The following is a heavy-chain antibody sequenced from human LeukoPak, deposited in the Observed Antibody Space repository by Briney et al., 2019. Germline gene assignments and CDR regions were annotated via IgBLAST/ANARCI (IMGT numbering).Heavy chain of an antibody. CDR3: AKSMGATLFDY. CDR1: GFTFSSYG. J-gene: IGHJ4*02. D-gene: IGHD1-26*01. V-gene: IGHV3-23*01. Sequence: GGSLRLSCAASGFTFSSYGMSWVRQAPGKGLEWVSAISGSGGSTYYADSVKGRFTISRDNSKNTLYLQMNSLRAEGTAVYYCAKSMGATLFDYWGQGTLVTVSS. CDR2: ISGSGGST.